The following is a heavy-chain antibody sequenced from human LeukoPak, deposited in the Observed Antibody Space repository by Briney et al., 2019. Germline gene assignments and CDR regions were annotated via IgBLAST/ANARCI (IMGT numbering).Heavy chain of an antibody. CDR1: GYTLTSYG. D-gene: IGHD3-3*01. J-gene: IGHJ6*02. V-gene: IGHV1-18*01. Sequence: ASVKVSCEASGYTLTSYGINWMRQAPGQGLEWMGWISTQSGNTNYAQKLQGRVTMTTDTSTSTAYMELRSLRSDDTAVYYCARSAYYDFWSGYYESYYYYGMDVWGQGTTVTVSS. CDR2: ISTQSGNT. CDR3: ARSAYYDFWSGYYESYYYYGMDV.